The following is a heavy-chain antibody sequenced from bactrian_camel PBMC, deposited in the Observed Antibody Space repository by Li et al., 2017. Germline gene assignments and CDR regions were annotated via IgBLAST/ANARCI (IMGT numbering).Heavy chain of an antibody. Sequence: HVQLVESGGGLVQPGGSLRLSCAASGYRYASYCMAWFRQAPGKERQGVAAIDSGGATWYADTVKDRFTISLDRRKVALHLQMSSLRLEDTAVYYCAAEGGSATYCSGGHCCRVLDRRVSGNWGQGTQVTVS. CDR1: GYRYASYC. CDR3: AAEGGSATYCSGGHCCRVLDRRVSGN. D-gene: IGHD7*01. J-gene: IGHJ4*01. CDR2: IDSGGAT. V-gene: IGHV3S26*01.